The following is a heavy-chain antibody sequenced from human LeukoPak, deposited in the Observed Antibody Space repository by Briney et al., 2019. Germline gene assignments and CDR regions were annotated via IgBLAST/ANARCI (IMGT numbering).Heavy chain of an antibody. CDR1: GITLSNYG. Sequence: GGSLRLSCAVSGITLSNYGMSWVRQAPGKGLEWVAGISDSGGSTSYADSVKGRFTISRDNPKNTLYLQMNSLRAEDTAVYYCARDAIDSSGFDFDYWGQGTLVTVSS. D-gene: IGHD3-22*01. J-gene: IGHJ4*02. V-gene: IGHV3-23*01. CDR3: ARDAIDSSGFDFDY. CDR2: ISDSGGST.